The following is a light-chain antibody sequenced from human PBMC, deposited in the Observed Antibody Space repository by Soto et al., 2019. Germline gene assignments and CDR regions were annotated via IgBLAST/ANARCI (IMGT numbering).Light chain of an antibody. CDR2: EVT. Sequence: QSVLTQPVSVSGSHGQSITISCTGTSSDVGRYNLVSWYQQHAGKAPKLMIYEVTKRPSGVSNRFSGSKSGNTASLTISGLQAEDEADYYCCSYAGSSAFEFGGGTKVTVL. J-gene: IGLJ2*01. V-gene: IGLV2-23*02. CDR3: CSYAGSSAFE. CDR1: SSDVGRYNL.